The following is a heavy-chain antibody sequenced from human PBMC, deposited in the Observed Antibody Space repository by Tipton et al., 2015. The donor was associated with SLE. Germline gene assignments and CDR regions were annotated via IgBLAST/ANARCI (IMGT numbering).Heavy chain of an antibody. CDR2: MSYSGST. D-gene: IGHD3-3*01. CDR1: GGSISSDDYY. CDR3: ARIFYDFWNGYPR. J-gene: IGHJ4*02. Sequence: LRLSCTVSGGSISSDDYYWTWIRQHPGKGLEWIGHMSYSGSTYYNPSLKSRITISVDTSKNHFSLKLSSVTAADTAVYYCARIFYDFWNGYPRWGQGTLVTVSS. V-gene: IGHV4-31*02.